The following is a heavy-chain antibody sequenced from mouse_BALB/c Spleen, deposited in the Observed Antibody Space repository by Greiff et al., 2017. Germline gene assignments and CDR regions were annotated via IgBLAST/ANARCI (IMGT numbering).Heavy chain of an antibody. V-gene: IGHV14-3*02. CDR3: ARSPYYAFYAMDY. CDR2: IDPANGNT. J-gene: IGHJ4*01. CDR1: GFNIKDTY. D-gene: IGHD1-1*02. Sequence: VQLKESGAELVKPGASVKLSCTASGFNIKDTYMHWVKQRPEQGLEWIGRIDPANGNTKYDPKFQGKATITADTSSNTAYLQLSSLTSEDTAVYYCARSPYYAFYAMDYWGQGTSVTVSS.